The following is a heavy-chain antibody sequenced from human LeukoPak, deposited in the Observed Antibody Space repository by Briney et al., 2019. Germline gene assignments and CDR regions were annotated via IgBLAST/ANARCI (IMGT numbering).Heavy chain of an antibody. V-gene: IGHV3-21*01. CDR2: ISSSSSYI. J-gene: IGHJ4*02. CDR1: GFTFSSYS. Sequence: GGSLRLSCAASGFTFSSYSVNWVRQAPGKGLEWVSSISSSSSYIYYADSVKGRFTISRDNAKNSLYLQMNSLRAEDTAVYYCASTPPPRITMVRGVISYFDYWGQGTLVTVSS. CDR3: ASTPPPRITMVRGVISYFDY. D-gene: IGHD3-10*01.